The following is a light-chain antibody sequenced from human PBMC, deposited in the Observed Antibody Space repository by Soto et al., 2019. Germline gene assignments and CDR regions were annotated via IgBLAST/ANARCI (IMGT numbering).Light chain of an antibody. CDR3: TSYTSINTLL. J-gene: IGLJ7*01. CDR2: DVS. Sequence: QSALTQPASVSGSPGQSITISCTGTSSDVGGYKYVSWYQQHPGKAPRLMIYDVSSRPSGVSNRFSGSKSGNTASLTISGLQAEDEADYFCTSYTSINTLLFGGGTQLTVL. CDR1: SSDVGGYKY. V-gene: IGLV2-14*03.